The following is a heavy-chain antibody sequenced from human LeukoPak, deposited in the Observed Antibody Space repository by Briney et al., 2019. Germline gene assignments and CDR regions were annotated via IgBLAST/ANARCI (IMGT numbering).Heavy chain of an antibody. Sequence: GGSLRLSCAAPGFTFSSYAMSWGRQAPGKGLEWVSAISGSGGSRYYADSVKGRFTISRDNSKNTLYLQMNSLRAEDTAVYYCAKGAVYGGYYYYYYMDVWGKGTTVTVSS. V-gene: IGHV3-23*01. CDR1: GFTFSSYA. D-gene: IGHD2-8*01. CDR3: AKGAVYGGYYYYYYMDV. J-gene: IGHJ6*03. CDR2: ISGSGGSR.